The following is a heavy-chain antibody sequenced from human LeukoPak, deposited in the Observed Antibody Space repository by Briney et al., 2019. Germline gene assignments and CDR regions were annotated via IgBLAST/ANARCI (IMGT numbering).Heavy chain of an antibody. Sequence: GGSLRLSCTVSGITFSRYWMSWVRQAPGKGLEWVANINQDGNRENYVDSVKGRFSISRDNAKNSLFLQMHSLRTEDTAVYYCATTFPYCSDGTCALGGQGTLVTVSS. V-gene: IGHV3-7*01. CDR1: GITFSRYW. D-gene: IGHD2-15*01. CDR2: INQDGNRE. J-gene: IGHJ4*02. CDR3: ATTFPYCSDGTCAL.